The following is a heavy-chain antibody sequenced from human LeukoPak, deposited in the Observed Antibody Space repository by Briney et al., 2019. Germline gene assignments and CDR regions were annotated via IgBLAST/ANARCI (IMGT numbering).Heavy chain of an antibody. V-gene: IGHV1-69*05. D-gene: IGHD1-26*01. CDR1: GGTFSSYA. J-gene: IGHJ4*02. CDR2: IIPIFGTA. Sequence: SVKVSCKASGGTFSSYAISWVRQAPGQGLEWMGRIIPIFGTANYAQKFQGRVTITTDESTSTAYMELSSLRSEDTAVYYCARAVWELSSLFDYWGQGTLVTVSS. CDR3: ARAVWELSSLFDY.